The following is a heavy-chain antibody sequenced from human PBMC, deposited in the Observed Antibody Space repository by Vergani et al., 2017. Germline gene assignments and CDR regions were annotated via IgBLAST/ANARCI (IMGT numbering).Heavy chain of an antibody. CDR1: GYSFTSYW. D-gene: IGHD2-2*02. CDR2: IYPGDSDT. CDR3: ATRIVVVPAAIRNDAFDI. V-gene: IGHV5-51*03. J-gene: IGHJ3*02. Sequence: EVQLVQSGAEVKKPGESLKISCKGSGYSFTSYWIGWVRQMPGKGLVWMGIIYPGDSDTRYSPSFQVQFTISADKSSSTAYLQWSSLKASDTAMYYCATRIVVVPAAIRNDAFDIWGQGTMVTVSS.